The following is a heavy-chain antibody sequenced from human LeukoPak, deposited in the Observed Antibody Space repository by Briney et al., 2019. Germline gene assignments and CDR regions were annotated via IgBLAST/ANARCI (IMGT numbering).Heavy chain of an antibody. Sequence: ASVKVSCKASGYTFTSYDINWVRQMPGKGLEWMGIIYPGDSDTRYSPSFQGQVTISADKSISTAYLQWSSLKASDTAMYYCARVTWIQLWLDWGQGTLVTVSS. CDR3: ARVTWIQLWLD. CDR1: GYTFTSYD. D-gene: IGHD5-18*01. J-gene: IGHJ4*02. CDR2: IYPGDSDT. V-gene: IGHV5-51*01.